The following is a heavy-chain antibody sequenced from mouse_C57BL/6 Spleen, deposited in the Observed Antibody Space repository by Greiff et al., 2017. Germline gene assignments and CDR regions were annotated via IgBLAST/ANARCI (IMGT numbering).Heavy chain of an antibody. J-gene: IGHJ4*01. Sequence: QVHVKQSGPGLVQPSQSLSITCTVSGFSLTSYGVHWVRQSPGKGLEWLGVIWSGGSTDYNAAFISRLSISKDNSKSQVFVKMNSLQADDTAIYYCARKDDYGYYAMDYWGQGTSVTVSS. CDR3: ARKDDYGYYAMDY. CDR2: IWSGGST. V-gene: IGHV2-2*01. CDR1: GFSLTSYG. D-gene: IGHD1-1*02.